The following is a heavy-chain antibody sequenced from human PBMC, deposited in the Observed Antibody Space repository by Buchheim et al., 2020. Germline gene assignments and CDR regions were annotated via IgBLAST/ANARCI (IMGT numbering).Heavy chain of an antibody. CDR2: ISYDGSNK. V-gene: IGHV3-30*18. D-gene: IGHD5-12*01. CDR1: GFTFSSYW. CDR3: AKDRYSGAVGYYYYGMDV. J-gene: IGHJ6*02. Sequence: VQLVESGGGLVQPGGSLRLSCAASGFTFSSYWMSWVRQAPGKGLEWVAVISYDGSNKYYADSVKGRFTISRDNSKNTLYLQMNSLRAEDTAVYYCAKDRYSGAVGYYYYGMDVWGQETT.